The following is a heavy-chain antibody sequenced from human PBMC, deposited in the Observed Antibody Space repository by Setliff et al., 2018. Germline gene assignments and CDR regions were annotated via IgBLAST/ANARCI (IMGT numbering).Heavy chain of an antibody. CDR1: GGSFGTYY. D-gene: IGHD5-12*01. V-gene: IGHV4-59*01. Sequence: SETLSLTCTVSGGSFGTYYWSWIRQAPGKGLEWIGHVYYSGAANYNPSLKSRVTVSVDTSKNQFSLRLISVTAADTAVYYCARGGTFRYFDYWGQGTPVTVSS. J-gene: IGHJ4*02. CDR2: VYYSGAA. CDR3: ARGGTFRYFDY.